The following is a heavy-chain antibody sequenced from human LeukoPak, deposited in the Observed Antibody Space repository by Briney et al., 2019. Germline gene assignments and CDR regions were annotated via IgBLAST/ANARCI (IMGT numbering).Heavy chain of an antibody. Sequence: GGSLRLSCAASGFTFSNYAMSWVRQAPGKGLEWVSAISGSGGRTYFADSVKGRFTLSRDNSKNTLYLQMNSLRAEDTAVYYCAKEYYYGSGTYYNVDYWGQGTLVTVSS. J-gene: IGHJ4*02. CDR2: ISGSGGRT. CDR1: GFTFSNYA. CDR3: AKEYYYGSGTYYNVDY. V-gene: IGHV3-23*01. D-gene: IGHD3-10*01.